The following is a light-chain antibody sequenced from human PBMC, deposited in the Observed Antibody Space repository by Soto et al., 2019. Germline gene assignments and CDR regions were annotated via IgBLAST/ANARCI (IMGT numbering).Light chain of an antibody. V-gene: IGLV2-18*02. Sequence: QSALTQPPSVSGSPGQSVAISCTGTSSDIGAYNRVSWYQQPPGTAPKLMIYDVNSRPSGVPDRFSGSKSGNTASLTISGLQAYDEDDYYCSSITSSNTYVVGTGTKVPVL. CDR3: SSITSSNTYV. CDR1: SSDIGAYNR. CDR2: DVN. J-gene: IGLJ1*01.